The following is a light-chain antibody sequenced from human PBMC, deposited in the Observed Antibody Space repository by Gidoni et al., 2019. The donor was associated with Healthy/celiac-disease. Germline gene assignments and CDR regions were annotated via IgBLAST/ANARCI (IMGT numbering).Light chain of an antibody. CDR3: QQYYSTPLT. J-gene: IGKJ4*01. Sequence: DIVMTPSPDSLAVSLGERATINCKSSQSVVYSSNNKNYLAWYQQKPGQPPKLRIYWASTRESGVPDRFSGSGSGTDFTLTSSSLQAEDVAVYYCQQYYSTPLTFGGGTKVEIK. V-gene: IGKV4-1*01. CDR1: QSVVYSSNNKNY. CDR2: WAS.